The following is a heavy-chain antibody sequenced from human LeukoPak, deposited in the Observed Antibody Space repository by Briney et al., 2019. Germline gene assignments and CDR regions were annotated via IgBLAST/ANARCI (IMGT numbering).Heavy chain of an antibody. CDR1: GFTFSSYS. J-gene: IGHJ4*02. CDR2: ISSSSSYI. Sequence: PGRSLRLSCAASGFTFSSYSMNWVRQAPGKGLEWVSSISSSSSYIYYADSVKGRFTISRDNAKNSLYLQMNSLRAEDTAVYYCARVVREDYGDYASDYWGQGTLVTVSS. V-gene: IGHV3-21*01. CDR3: ARVVREDYGDYASDY. D-gene: IGHD4-17*01.